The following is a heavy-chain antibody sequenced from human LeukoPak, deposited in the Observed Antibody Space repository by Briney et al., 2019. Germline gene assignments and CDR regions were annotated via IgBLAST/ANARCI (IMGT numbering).Heavy chain of an antibody. V-gene: IGHV3-30*18. Sequence: GGSLRLSCAASEFTFSSYGMHWVRQAPGKGLEWVAVISYDGSNKYYADSVKGRFTISRDNSKNTLYLQMNSLRAEDTAVYYCAKDSLPRLAYCGGDCYSLYNWFDPWGQGTLVTVSS. J-gene: IGHJ5*02. CDR1: EFTFSSYG. CDR2: ISYDGSNK. D-gene: IGHD2-21*02. CDR3: AKDSLPRLAYCGGDCYSLYNWFDP.